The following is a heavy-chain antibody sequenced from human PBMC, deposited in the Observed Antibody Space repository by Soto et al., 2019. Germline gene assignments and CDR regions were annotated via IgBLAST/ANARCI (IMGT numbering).Heavy chain of an antibody. V-gene: IGHV3-74*01. CDR2: IYSDGTIT. CDR3: ARAATTSPSAFDI. J-gene: IGHJ3*02. D-gene: IGHD2-15*01. CDR1: GFTFTTSW. Sequence: GGSLRLSCAASGFTFTTSWMHWVRQAPGKGLVWVSRIYSDGTITNYADSVKGRFTISRDNAKNTVYLQMNSLRAEDTAVYSCARAATTSPSAFDIWGQGTMVTVSS.